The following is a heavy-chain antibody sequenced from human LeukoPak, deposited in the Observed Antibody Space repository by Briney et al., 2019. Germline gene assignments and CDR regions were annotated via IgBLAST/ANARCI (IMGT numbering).Heavy chain of an antibody. Sequence: SGGSLRLSCAASGFTFSTYAMNWVRQAPGKGLEWVSSISGSSDYIYYAGSVKGRFTTSRDNAKNSLYLQMNSLRAEDTAVYYCARYYGSGSPPFDYWGQGTLVTVSS. CDR2: ISGSSDYI. CDR1: GFTFSTYA. CDR3: ARYYGSGSPPFDY. D-gene: IGHD3-10*01. V-gene: IGHV3-21*01. J-gene: IGHJ4*02.